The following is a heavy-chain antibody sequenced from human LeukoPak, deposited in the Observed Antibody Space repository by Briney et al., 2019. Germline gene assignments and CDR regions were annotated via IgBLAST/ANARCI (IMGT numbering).Heavy chain of an antibody. Sequence: SETLSLTCTVSGGSISSYYWSWIRQPPGKGLEWIGYIYYSGSTNYNPSLKSRVTISVDTSKNQFSLKLSSVTAADTAVYYCARSAYCGGDCYSGPYAFDIWGQGTMVTVSS. V-gene: IGHV4-59*01. D-gene: IGHD2-21*01. J-gene: IGHJ3*02. CDR3: ARSAYCGGDCYSGPYAFDI. CDR2: IYYSGST. CDR1: GGSISSYY.